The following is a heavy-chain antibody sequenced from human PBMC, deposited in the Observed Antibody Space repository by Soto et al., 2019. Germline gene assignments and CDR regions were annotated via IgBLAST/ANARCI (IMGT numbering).Heavy chain of an antibody. CDR1: GYTFTSYG. CDR2: ISAYNGNT. D-gene: IGHD1-26*01. CDR3: ARDGHPVIATDYYYYYGMDV. Sequence: ASVKVSCKASGYTFTSYGISWVRQAPGRGLEWMGWISAYNGNTNYAQKLQGRVTMTTDTSTSTAYMELRSLRSDDTAVYYCARDGHPVIATDYYYYYGMDVWGQGTTVTVSS. V-gene: IGHV1-18*04. J-gene: IGHJ6*02.